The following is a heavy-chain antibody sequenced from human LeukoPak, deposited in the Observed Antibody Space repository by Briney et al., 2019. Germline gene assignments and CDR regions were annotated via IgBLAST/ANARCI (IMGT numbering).Heavy chain of an antibody. CDR1: GFAISNYW. Sequence: GGSLRLSCAASGFAISNYWMSWVRQAPGRGLEWVASIRQDGSDKYYADSVQGRFTIFRDNAENSLYLQMNSLRAEDTAVYYCARLTSAVTISVYWGQGALVTVSS. CDR2: IRQDGSDK. D-gene: IGHD7-27*01. CDR3: ARLTSAVTISVY. V-gene: IGHV3-7*01. J-gene: IGHJ4*02.